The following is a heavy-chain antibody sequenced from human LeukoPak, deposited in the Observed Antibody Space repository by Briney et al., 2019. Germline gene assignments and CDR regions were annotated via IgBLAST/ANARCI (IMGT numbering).Heavy chain of an antibody. CDR1: GGSISSYY. J-gene: IGHJ4*02. CDR3: ARGSYYGSGSYWSEFYFDY. CDR2: IYTSGST. Sequence: PSETLSLTCTVSGGSISSYYWSWIRQPAGKGLEWIGRIYTSGSTNYNPSLKSRVTMSVDTSKNQFSLKLSSVTAAGTAVYYCARGSYYGSGSYWSEFYFDYWGQGTLVTVSS. D-gene: IGHD3-10*01. V-gene: IGHV4-4*07.